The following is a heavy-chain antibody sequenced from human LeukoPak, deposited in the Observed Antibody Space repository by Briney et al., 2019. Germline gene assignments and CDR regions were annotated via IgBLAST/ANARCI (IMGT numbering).Heavy chain of an antibody. V-gene: IGHV1-46*01. J-gene: IGHJ4*02. CDR1: GYTFTSYY. CDR2: INPSGGST. Sequence: ASVKVSCKASGYTFTSYYMHWVRQAPGQGLKWMGIINPSGGSTSYAQKFQGRVTMTRDMSTSTVYMELSSLRSEDTAAYYCARDHVDSPFDYWGQGTLVTVSS. D-gene: IGHD2-21*01. CDR3: ARDHVDSPFDY.